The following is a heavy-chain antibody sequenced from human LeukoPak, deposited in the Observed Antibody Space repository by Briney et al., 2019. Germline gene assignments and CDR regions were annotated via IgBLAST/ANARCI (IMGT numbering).Heavy chain of an antibody. CDR1: GFTFSNYE. V-gene: IGHV3-48*03. CDR2: ISSSGILI. D-gene: IGHD2-2*01. Sequence: GGSLRLSCAASGFTFSNYEMNWVRQAPGKGLEWVSFISSSGILIYYADSVKGRFTISRDNAKNSLYLQMNSLRAEDTALYYCARDPHIVVEPSDRVYFLDSWGQGTLVTVSS. J-gene: IGHJ4*02. CDR3: ARDPHIVVEPSDRVYFLDS.